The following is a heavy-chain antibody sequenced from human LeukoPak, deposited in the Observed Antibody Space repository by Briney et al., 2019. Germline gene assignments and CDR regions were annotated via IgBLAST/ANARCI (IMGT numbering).Heavy chain of an antibody. D-gene: IGHD3-22*01. CDR2: IYYSGST. V-gene: IGHV4-39*01. Sequence: NPSETLSLTCTVSGGSISSSSYYWNWIRQPPGKGLEWIGTIYYSGSTKYNPSLKSRVTISVDTSKNQFFLRLNTVTAADTAVYYCARSTYYYDTSSLRGLFDPWGQGTLVTVSS. CDR3: ARSTYYYDTSSLRGLFDP. CDR1: GGSISSSSYY. J-gene: IGHJ5*02.